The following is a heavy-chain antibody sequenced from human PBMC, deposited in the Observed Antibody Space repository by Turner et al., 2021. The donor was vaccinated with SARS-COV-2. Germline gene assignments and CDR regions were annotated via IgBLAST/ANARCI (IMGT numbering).Heavy chain of an antibody. CDR1: GGPISSRSYF. J-gene: IGHJ4*02. CDR3: ARNSPKWYYYDSSGYYDY. Sequence: QLQLQESGPGLVKPSETLSLTCTASGGPISSRSYFWGWIRQPPGKGLEWIGSIYYSGSTYHNPSLKSRVTISVDTSKNQFSLKLSSVTAADTAVYYCARNSPKWYYYDSSGYYDYWGQGTLVTVSS. V-gene: IGHV4-39*01. CDR2: IYYSGST. D-gene: IGHD3-22*01.